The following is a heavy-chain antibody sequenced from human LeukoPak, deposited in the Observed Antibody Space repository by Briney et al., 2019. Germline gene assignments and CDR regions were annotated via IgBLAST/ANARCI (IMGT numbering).Heavy chain of an antibody. V-gene: IGHV4-59*01. CDR1: GGSISSYY. CDR2: IYYSGST. D-gene: IGHD5-18*01. CDR3: ARSGYSYGTDY. J-gene: IGHJ4*02. Sequence: SETLSLTCTVSGGSISSYYWSWIRQPPGKGLEWIGYIYYSGSTNYNPSLKSRVTISVDTSKNQFSLKLSSVTAADTAAYYCARSGYSYGTDYWGQGTLVTVSS.